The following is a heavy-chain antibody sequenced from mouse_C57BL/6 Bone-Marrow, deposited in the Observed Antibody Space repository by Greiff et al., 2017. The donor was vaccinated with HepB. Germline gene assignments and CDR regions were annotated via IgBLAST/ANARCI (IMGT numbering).Heavy chain of an antibody. CDR2: ISSGGDYI. D-gene: IGHD1-1*01. V-gene: IGHV5-9-1*02. Sequence: EVKLMESGEGLVKPGGSLKLSCAASGFTFSSYAMSWVRQTPEKRLEWVAYISSGGDYIYYADTVKGRFTISRDNARNTLYLQMSSLKSEDTAMYYCTREEVTTVVRYFDVWGTGTTVTVSS. J-gene: IGHJ1*03. CDR1: GFTFSSYA. CDR3: TREEVTTVVRYFDV.